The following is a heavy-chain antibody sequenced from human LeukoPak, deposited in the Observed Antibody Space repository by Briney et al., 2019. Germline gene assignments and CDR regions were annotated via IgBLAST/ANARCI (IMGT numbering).Heavy chain of an antibody. CDR2: ISYSGTT. Sequence: SETLPLTCTVSGGSISSGSYYWGWVRQPPGKGLEWIGSISYSGTTYYNLSLKSRVTLTVDTSKNQFSLKLSSVTAADTALYYCARHLRGGSIWFDYWGQGTLVTVSS. J-gene: IGHJ4*02. CDR3: ARHLRGGSIWFDY. CDR1: GGSISSGSYY. D-gene: IGHD6-13*01. V-gene: IGHV4-39*01.